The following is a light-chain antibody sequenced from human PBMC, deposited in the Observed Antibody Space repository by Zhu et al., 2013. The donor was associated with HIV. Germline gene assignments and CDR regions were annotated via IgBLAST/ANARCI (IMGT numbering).Light chain of an antibody. CDR3: QQRINWPPMYT. Sequence: IVLTQSPGTLSSSPGERVTLSCRASQSVSGTDLAWYQQKPGQAPRLVLYGVSVRAAGTPDRFSGRGSGTDFTLTISSLEPDDFAVYYCQQRINWPPMYTFGQGTKVEIK. J-gene: IGKJ2*01. CDR2: GVS. V-gene: IGKV3D-20*02. CDR1: QSVSGTD.